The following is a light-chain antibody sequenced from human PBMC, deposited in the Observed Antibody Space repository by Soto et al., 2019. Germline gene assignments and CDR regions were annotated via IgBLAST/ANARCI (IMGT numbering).Light chain of an antibody. CDR3: RSYTSSSTLGGYV. CDR1: SSDVGGYNY. CDR2: DVS. J-gene: IGLJ1*01. Sequence: QSALTQPASVSGSPGQSIAISCTGTSSDVGGYNYVSWYQQHPGKAPKLMIYDVSNRPSGVSNRFSGSKSGNTASLTISGLRAEDEADYYCRSYTSSSTLGGYVFGNGTKVTVL. V-gene: IGLV2-14*01.